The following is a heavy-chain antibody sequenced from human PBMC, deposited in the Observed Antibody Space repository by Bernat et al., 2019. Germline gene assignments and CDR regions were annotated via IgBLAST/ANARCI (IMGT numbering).Heavy chain of an antibody. Sequence: DVQLLESGGGLVQPGGSLRLSCSASGFTFSSYAMSWVRQAPGQVLELVSAISGSGGSTYYADSVQGRFTISRDNSKNTLYREMNSMRAEDTAVYYGAKDDSYCSSTSCSYAYGM. V-gene: IGHV3-23*01. CDR3: AKDDSYCSSTSCSYAYGM. CDR1: GFTFSSYA. J-gene: IGHJ6*01. D-gene: IGHD2-2*01. CDR2: ISGSGGST.